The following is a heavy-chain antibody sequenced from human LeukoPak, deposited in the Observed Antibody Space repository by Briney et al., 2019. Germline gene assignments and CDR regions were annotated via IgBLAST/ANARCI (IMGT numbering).Heavy chain of an antibody. Sequence: GGSLRLSCAASGFTFSSYGMHWFRQAPGKGLEWVAVISYDGSNKYYADTVKGRFTISRDNSKNTLYLQMNSLRAEDTAVYYCVKVITMVRGVIITADAFDIWGQGTMVTVSS. V-gene: IGHV3-30*18. CDR1: GFTFSSYG. CDR3: VKVITMVRGVIITADAFDI. J-gene: IGHJ3*02. D-gene: IGHD3-10*01. CDR2: ISYDGSNK.